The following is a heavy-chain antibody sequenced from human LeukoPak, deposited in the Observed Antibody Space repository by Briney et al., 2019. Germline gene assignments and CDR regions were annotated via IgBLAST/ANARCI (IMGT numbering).Heavy chain of an antibody. CDR3: VRGPYGSSISNWFDA. Sequence: SETLSLTCSVSGGSITGYSWSWIRQTPGKGLEWIGHIYYNGDTHYNPSLNSRLSMSVDTPNKQFSLNLRSVTAADTAVYDCVRGPYGSSISNWFDAWGQGLLVTVSS. D-gene: IGHD3-10*01. CDR2: IYYNGDT. V-gene: IGHV4-59*01. J-gene: IGHJ5*02. CDR1: GGSITGYS.